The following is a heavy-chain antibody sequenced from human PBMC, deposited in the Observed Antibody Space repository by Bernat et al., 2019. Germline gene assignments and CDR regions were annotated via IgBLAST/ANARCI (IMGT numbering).Heavy chain of an antibody. Sequence: QVQLQESGPGLVKPSETLSLTCTVSGGSISSYYWSWIRQPPGKGLEWIGYIYYSGSTNYNPSLKSRVTISVDTSKNQFSLKLSSVTAADTAVYYCARGAAWEWEPWVRLVGSGNPGGYFDYWGQGTLVTVSS. D-gene: IGHD3-10*01. CDR3: ARGAAWEWEPWVRLVGSGNPGGYFDY. J-gene: IGHJ4*02. CDR1: GGSISSYY. V-gene: IGHV4-59*01. CDR2: IYYSGST.